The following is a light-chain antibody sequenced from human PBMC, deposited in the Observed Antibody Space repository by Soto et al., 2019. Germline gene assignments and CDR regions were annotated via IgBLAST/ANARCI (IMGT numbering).Light chain of an antibody. J-gene: IGLJ1*01. Sequence: QSALTQPRSVSGSPGQSVTISCTGTSGDVGGYNYVSWYQQYPGKAPKVMIYDVKTRPSGVPDRFSGSKSGNTASLTISGLQAEDEADYYCCSYAGSYTFVFGTGTKVTVL. V-gene: IGLV2-11*01. CDR3: CSYAGSYTFV. CDR2: DVK. CDR1: SGDVGGYNY.